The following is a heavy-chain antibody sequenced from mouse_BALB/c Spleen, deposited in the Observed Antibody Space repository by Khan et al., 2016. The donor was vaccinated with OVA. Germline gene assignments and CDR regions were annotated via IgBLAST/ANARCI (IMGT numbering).Heavy chain of an antibody. CDR2: ILSDGST. J-gene: IGHJ4*01. CDR3: ARQPYYHYNIMDY. CDR1: GFSLTNYG. V-gene: IGHV2-6-1*01. D-gene: IGHD2-10*01. Sequence: QVQLKESGPGLVAPSQSLSITCTISGFSLTNYGVHWVRQPPGKGLEWLVVILSDGSTTYNSALKSRLTISKDNSKSQVFLKMNSLQTDDTAMYFCARQPYYHYNIMDYWGQGTPVTVSS.